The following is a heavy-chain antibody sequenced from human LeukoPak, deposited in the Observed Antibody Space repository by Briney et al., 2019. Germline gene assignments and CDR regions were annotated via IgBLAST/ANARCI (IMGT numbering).Heavy chain of an antibody. J-gene: IGHJ6*03. D-gene: IGHD3-3*01. CDR3: ARGSYFWSGYYYYYMDV. CDR2: IIPILGIA. Sequence: GASVKVSCKASGYTFTSYYMHWVRQAPGQGLEWMGRIIPILGIANYAQKFQGRVTITADKSTSTAYMELSSLRSEDTAVYYCARGSYFWSGYYYYYMDVWGKGTTVTVSS. V-gene: IGHV1-69*04. CDR1: GYTFTSYY.